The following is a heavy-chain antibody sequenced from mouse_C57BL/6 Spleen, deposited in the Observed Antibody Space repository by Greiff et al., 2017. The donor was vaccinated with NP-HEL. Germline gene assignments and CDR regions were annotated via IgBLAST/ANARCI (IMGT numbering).Heavy chain of an antibody. CDR2: INYDGSST. J-gene: IGHJ4*01. Sequence: VQLKESEGGLVQPGSSMKLSCTASGFTFSDYYMAWVRQVPEKGLEWVANINYDGSSTYYLDSLKSRFIISRDNAKNILYLQMSSLKSEDTATYYCARGNPFYYYAMDYWGQGTSVTVSS. CDR1: GFTFSDYY. V-gene: IGHV5-16*01. D-gene: IGHD2-1*01. CDR3: ARGNPFYYYAMDY.